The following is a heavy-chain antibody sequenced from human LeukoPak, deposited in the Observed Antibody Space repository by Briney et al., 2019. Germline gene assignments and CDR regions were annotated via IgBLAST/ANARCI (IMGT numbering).Heavy chain of an antibody. V-gene: IGHV3-30*18. Sequence: GGSLRLSCAASGFTFSSYGMHWVRQAPGKGLEWVAVISYDGSNKYYADSVKGRFTISRDNSKNTLYLQMNSLRAEDTAVYYCAKDSSRGTMTTPWDYWGQGTLVTVSS. CDR2: ISYDGSNK. J-gene: IGHJ4*02. CDR3: AKDSSRGTMTTPWDY. D-gene: IGHD4-17*01. CDR1: GFTFSSYG.